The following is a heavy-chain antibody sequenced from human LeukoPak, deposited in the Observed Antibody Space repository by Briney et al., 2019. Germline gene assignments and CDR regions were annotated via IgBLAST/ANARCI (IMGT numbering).Heavy chain of an antibody. CDR3: ATLRGASTAVFDS. Sequence: SETLSLTCTVSGGSISYDYWTWIRQSPGKRLEWTGYIHYSGATNYSPSLKSRVTISVDTSKNQSSLKLSSVTAADTALYYCATLRGASTAVFDSWGQGTLVTVSS. D-gene: IGHD2-21*02. CDR2: IHYSGAT. V-gene: IGHV4-59*08. J-gene: IGHJ4*02. CDR1: GGSISYDY.